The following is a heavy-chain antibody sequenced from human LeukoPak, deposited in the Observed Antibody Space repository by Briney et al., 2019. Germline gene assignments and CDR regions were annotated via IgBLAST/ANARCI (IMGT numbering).Heavy chain of an antibody. Sequence: ASVKISCKASGYTFTSYGTSWVRQAPGQGLEWMGWISAYNGNTNYAQKLQGRVTMTTDTSTSTAYMELRSLRSDDTAVYYCARDPVTMVRGTNPTYNWFDPWGQGTLVTVSS. CDR2: ISAYNGNT. J-gene: IGHJ5*02. D-gene: IGHD3-10*01. V-gene: IGHV1-18*01. CDR3: ARDPVTMVRGTNPTYNWFDP. CDR1: GYTFTSYG.